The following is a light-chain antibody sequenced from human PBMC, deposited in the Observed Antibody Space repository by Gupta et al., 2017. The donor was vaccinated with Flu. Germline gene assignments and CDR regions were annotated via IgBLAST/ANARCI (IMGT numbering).Light chain of an antibody. CDR2: SAS. CDR3: QQSYSTQIT. V-gene: IGKV1-39*01. Sequence: DIQMTQSPSSLSASVGDRVTITCRASQTISTYLSWYQQTPGKAPKLLIYSASHLQSGVPSRFSSSGSGTEFTLTIGSLQPEDFATYYCQQSYSTQITFGQGTRLDIK. J-gene: IGKJ5*01. CDR1: QTISTY.